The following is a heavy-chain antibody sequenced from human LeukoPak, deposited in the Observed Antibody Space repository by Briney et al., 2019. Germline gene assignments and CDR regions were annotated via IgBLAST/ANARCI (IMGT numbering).Heavy chain of an antibody. CDR1: GYTFTSYY. J-gene: IGHJ4*02. CDR2: INLGAGST. D-gene: IGHD4-23*01. Sequence: ASVKVSCKASGYTFTSYYIHWVRQAPGQGLVWMGIINLGAGSTSYAQKFQGRVTMTRDTSTSTVYMELSSLRSEDTAVYYCARGYGGLSGYYFDYWGQGTLVTVSS. V-gene: IGHV1-46*01. CDR3: ARGYGGLSGYYFDY.